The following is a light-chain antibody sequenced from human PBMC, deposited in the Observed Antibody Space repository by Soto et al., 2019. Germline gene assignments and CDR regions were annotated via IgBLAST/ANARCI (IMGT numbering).Light chain of an antibody. V-gene: IGKV3-20*01. CDR2: GAS. J-gene: IGKJ5*01. CDR1: QSVSSR. CDR3: QHYYGTSPIS. Sequence: EVVMRQSPGTLSLSPGERATLSCRASQSVSSRLAWYQHKSGQAPRLLISGASRRATGIPDRFSGSGSGADFTLTISRLEPEDFALYYCQHYYGTSPISFGQGTRPEIK.